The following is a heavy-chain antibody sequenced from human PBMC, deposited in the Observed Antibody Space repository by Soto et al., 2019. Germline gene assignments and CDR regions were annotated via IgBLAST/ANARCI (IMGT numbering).Heavy chain of an antibody. Sequence: GGSLRLSCAASGFTVSSNYMSWVRQAPGKGLEWVSVIYSGGSTYYADSVKGRFTISRDNSKNTLYLQMNSLRAEDTAVYYCARLSGYSYGYDYWGQGTLVTVSS. J-gene: IGHJ4*02. CDR2: IYSGGST. CDR3: ARLSGYSYGYDY. D-gene: IGHD5-18*01. CDR1: GFTVSSNY. V-gene: IGHV3-53*01.